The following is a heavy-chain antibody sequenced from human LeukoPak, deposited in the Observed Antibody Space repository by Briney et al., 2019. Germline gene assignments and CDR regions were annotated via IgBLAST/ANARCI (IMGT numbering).Heavy chain of an antibody. J-gene: IGHJ6*02. D-gene: IGHD4-17*01. Sequence: PGRSLSLSCAASGFTFSSYAMHWVRQAPGKGLEWVAVISYDGSNKYYADSVKGRFTISRDNSKNTLYLQMNSLRAEDTAVYYCARAPDYGDFYYYYGMDVWGQGTTVTVSS. CDR2: ISYDGSNK. CDR3: ARAPDYGDFYYYYGMDV. CDR1: GFTFSSYA. V-gene: IGHV3-30-3*01.